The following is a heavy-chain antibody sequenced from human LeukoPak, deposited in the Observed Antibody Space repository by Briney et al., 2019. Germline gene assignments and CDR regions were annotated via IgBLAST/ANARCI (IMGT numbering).Heavy chain of an antibody. J-gene: IGHJ4*02. CDR3: ARVVNQLLPYYFDY. V-gene: IGHV4-30-4*01. D-gene: IGHD2-2*01. CDR1: GGSISSGDYY. CDR2: IYYSGST. Sequence: SQTLSLTCTVSGGSISSGDYYWSWIRQPPGKGLEWIGYIYYSGSTNYNPSLKSRVTISVDKSKNQFSLKLSSVTAADTAVYYCARVVNQLLPYYFDYWGQGTLVTVSS.